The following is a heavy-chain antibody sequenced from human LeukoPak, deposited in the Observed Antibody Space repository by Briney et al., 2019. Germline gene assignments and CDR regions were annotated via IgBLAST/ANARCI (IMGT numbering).Heavy chain of an antibody. Sequence: GGSLRLSCAASGFTFSDYYMSWIRQAPGKGLEWVSTIKGIGPTTYYADSLKGRFTISRDNAKNSLFLQMSSLRADDTAIYYCARAGELRYMDVWGKGTAVTISS. CDR2: IKGIGPTT. D-gene: IGHD3-16*01. J-gene: IGHJ6*03. V-gene: IGHV3-11*04. CDR1: GFTFSDYY. CDR3: ARAGELRYMDV.